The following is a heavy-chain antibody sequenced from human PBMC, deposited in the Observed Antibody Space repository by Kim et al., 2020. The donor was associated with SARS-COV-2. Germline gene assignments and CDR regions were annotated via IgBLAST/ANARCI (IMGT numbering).Heavy chain of an antibody. D-gene: IGHD6-6*01. V-gene: IGHV3-30*03. J-gene: IGHJ4*02. CDR2: ISFDGRDT. CDR3: VSGTTRARQTFDY. CDR1: GFTFGTYG. Sequence: GGSLRLSCVASGFTFGTYGMHWVRQAPGKGPEWVAAISFDGRDTYYGDSVSGRFTISRDNSKNTLYLQMHSLRSEDTALFYCVSGTTRARQTFDYWAQG.